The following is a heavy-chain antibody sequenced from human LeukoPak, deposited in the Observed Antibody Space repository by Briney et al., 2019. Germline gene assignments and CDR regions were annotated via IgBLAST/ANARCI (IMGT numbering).Heavy chain of an antibody. Sequence: GGSLRLSCTASGFTFSSYAMNWVAQAPGKGVEWVSGIGAGGTFTYYADSVKGRFTISRDNSRNTLYLQMNSLRADDTAVYYCAKDLDYTIYGYYFDYWGQGTLVTVSS. V-gene: IGHV3-23*01. J-gene: IGHJ4*02. CDR1: GFTFSSYA. CDR2: IGAGGTFT. CDR3: AKDLDYTIYGYYFDY. D-gene: IGHD4-11*01.